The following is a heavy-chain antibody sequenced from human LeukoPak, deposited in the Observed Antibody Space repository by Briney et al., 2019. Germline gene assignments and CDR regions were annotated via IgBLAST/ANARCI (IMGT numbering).Heavy chain of an antibody. J-gene: IGHJ4*02. CDR2: IYSSGST. V-gene: IGHV4-59*01. D-gene: IGHD2/OR15-2a*01. CDR3: ARGDFQFDF. CDR1: GGSISTYY. Sequence: SETLPLTCTVSGGSISTYYWSWIRQPPGKGLEWIGYIYSSGSTNYNPSLKSRVIISVDTSKNQFSLKLSSVTAADTAVYYCARGDFQFDFWGQGTLVTVSS.